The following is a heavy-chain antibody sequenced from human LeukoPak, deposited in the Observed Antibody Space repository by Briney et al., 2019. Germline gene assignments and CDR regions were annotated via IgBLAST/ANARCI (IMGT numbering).Heavy chain of an antibody. J-gene: IGHJ4*02. V-gene: IGHV1-2*02. Sequence: ASVKVSCKASGYTFSDYYIHWVRQAPGQGLELMGWINPNSGGTNYAQKVQGRVTMTRDTSISTAYLELSRLRSDDTAVYYCARTDCSGGSCAPLDYWGQGTLVTVSS. D-gene: IGHD2-15*01. CDR3: ARTDCSGGSCAPLDY. CDR2: INPNSGGT. CDR1: GYTFSDYY.